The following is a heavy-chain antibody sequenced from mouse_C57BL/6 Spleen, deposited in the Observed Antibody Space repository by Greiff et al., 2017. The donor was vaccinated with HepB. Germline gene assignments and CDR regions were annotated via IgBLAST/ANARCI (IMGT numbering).Heavy chain of an antibody. Sequence: VMLVESGPELVKPGASVKISCKASGYAFSSSWMNWVKQRPGKGLEWIGRIYPGDGDTNYNGKFKGKATLTADKSSSTAYMQLSSLTSEDSAVYFCAREDTTGPFAYWGQGTLVTVSA. CDR1: GYAFSSSW. CDR3: AREDTTGPFAY. J-gene: IGHJ3*01. V-gene: IGHV1-82*01. CDR2: IYPGDGDT. D-gene: IGHD1-1*01.